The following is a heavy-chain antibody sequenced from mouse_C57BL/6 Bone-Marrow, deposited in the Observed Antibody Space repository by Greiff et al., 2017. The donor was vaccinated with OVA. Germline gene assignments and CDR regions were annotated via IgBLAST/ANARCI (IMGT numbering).Heavy chain of an antibody. CDR2: ISNLAYSI. V-gene: IGHV5-15*01. Sequence: EVQGVESGGGLVQPGGSLKLSCAASGFTFSDYGMAWVRQAPRKGPEWVAFISNLAYSIYYADTVTGRFTISRENAKNTLYLEMSSLRSEDTAMYYCARYYGSSYAMDYWGQGTSVTVSS. CDR1: GFTFSDYG. CDR3: ARYYGSSYAMDY. D-gene: IGHD1-1*01. J-gene: IGHJ4*01.